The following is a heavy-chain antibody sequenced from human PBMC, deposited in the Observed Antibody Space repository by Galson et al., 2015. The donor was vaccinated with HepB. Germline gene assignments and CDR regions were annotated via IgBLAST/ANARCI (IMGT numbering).Heavy chain of an antibody. CDR1: GFTFGDYA. J-gene: IGHJ4*02. D-gene: IGHD6-19*01. CDR3: TRDGSLWEWLVPRRDY. V-gene: IGHV3-49*04. Sequence: SLRLSCAASGFTFGDYAMSWVRQAPGKGLEWVGFIRSKAYGGTTEYAASVKSRFTISRDDSKSIAYLQMNSLKTEDTAVYYCTRDGSLWEWLVPRRDYCGQGTLVTVSS. CDR2: IRSKAYGGTT.